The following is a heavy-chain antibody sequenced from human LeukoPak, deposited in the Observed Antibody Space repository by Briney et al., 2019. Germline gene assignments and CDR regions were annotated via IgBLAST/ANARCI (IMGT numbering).Heavy chain of an antibody. CDR2: IYSGGST. J-gene: IGHJ4*02. V-gene: IGHV3-66*01. D-gene: IGHD5-18*01. CDR3: ARDQDTAMAHDFDC. CDR1: EFSVGSNY. Sequence: GGSLRLSCAASEFSVGSNYMTWVRQAPGKGLEWVSLIYSGGSTYYADSVKGRFTISRDNAKNSLYLQMNSLRAEDTAVYYCARDQDTAMAHDFDCWGQGTLVTVSS.